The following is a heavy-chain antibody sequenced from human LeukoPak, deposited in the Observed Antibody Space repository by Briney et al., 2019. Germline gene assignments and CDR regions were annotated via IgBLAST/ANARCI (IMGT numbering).Heavy chain of an antibody. Sequence: ASETLSLTCTVSGGSVSSGNYYWSWIRQPPGKGLEWIGEINHSGSTNCNPSLKSRVTISVDTSKNQFSLKLSSVTAADTAVYYCAREPPRIGGNSFDYWGQGTLVTVSS. V-gene: IGHV4-39*07. D-gene: IGHD4-23*01. J-gene: IGHJ4*02. CDR3: AREPPRIGGNSFDY. CDR1: GGSVSSGNYY. CDR2: INHSGST.